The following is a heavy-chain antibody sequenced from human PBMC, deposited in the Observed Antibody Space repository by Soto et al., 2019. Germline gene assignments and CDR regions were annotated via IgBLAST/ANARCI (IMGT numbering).Heavy chain of an antibody. J-gene: IGHJ6*02. CDR2: ISSSSSYI. CDR3: ARDIAVAGTTRLRRVGGMDV. V-gene: IGHV3-21*01. CDR1: GFTFSSYS. Sequence: EVQLVESGGGLVKPGGSLRLSCAASGFTFSSYSMNWVRQAPGKGLEWVSSISSSSSYIYYADSVKGRFTISRDNAKNSLYLQMNSLRAEDTAVYYCARDIAVAGTTRLRRVGGMDVWDQGTTVTVSS. D-gene: IGHD6-19*01.